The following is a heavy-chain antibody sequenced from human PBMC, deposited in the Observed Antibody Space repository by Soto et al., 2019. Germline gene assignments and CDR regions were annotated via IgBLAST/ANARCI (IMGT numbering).Heavy chain of an antibody. CDR1: GASMTSYH. D-gene: IGHD1-26*01. CDR2: VYYNGAT. V-gene: IGHV4-59*03. Sequence: QVQLQVSGPGLLRPSETLSLTCRVSGASMTSYHWTWIRQSPGKGLEWIGNVYYNGATAYTPSIRSRVAISIDTSETQFSLKLNSLTAADSATSFSARAGQTVSFFDFWAQGALVAISS. CDR3: ARAGQTVSFFDF. J-gene: IGHJ5*01.